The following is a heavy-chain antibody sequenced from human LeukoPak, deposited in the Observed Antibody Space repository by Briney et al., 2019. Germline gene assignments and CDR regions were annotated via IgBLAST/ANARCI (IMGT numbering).Heavy chain of an antibody. D-gene: IGHD1-7*01. CDR3: TSYNVELGPDF. V-gene: IGHV1-2*02. CDR2: IRPNTGAT. Sequence: ASVKVSCKASGYTFSACYMHWVRQAPGHGLEWMGWIRPNTGATNYAQRLQGRVAVTWDTSISTVYMELSRLRSDDTAMYYCTSYNVELGPDFWGQGTLVTVSS. CDR1: GYTFSACY. J-gene: IGHJ4*02.